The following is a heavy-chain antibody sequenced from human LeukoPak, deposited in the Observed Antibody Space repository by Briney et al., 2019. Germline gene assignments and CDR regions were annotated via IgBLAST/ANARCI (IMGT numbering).Heavy chain of an antibody. V-gene: IGHV1-2*06. D-gene: IGHD3-22*01. J-gene: IGHJ4*02. CDR3: AKDYAGYYDWYLDY. Sequence: ASVKVSCKASGYTFTGYYMHWVRQAPGQGLEWMGRINPNSGGTNYAQKFQGRVTMTRDTSISTAYVELNSLRAEDTAVYYCAKDYAGYYDWYLDYWGQGTLVTVSS. CDR1: GYTFTGYY. CDR2: INPNSGGT.